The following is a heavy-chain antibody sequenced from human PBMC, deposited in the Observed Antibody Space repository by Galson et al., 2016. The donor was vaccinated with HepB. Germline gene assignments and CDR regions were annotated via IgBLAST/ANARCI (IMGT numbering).Heavy chain of an antibody. CDR3: ASPLVRVTSSLSYYYGLDV. V-gene: IGHV3-53*01. D-gene: IGHD3-10*01. Sequence: SLRLSCATSGSTVSGNFMFGVRQAPGKGLEWVSLFSGSDPTYYADSVKGRFTISRDNSKNTLYLQMNSLRADDTAVYDCASPLVRVTSSLSYYYGLDVWGQGTTVTVSS. J-gene: IGHJ6*02. CDR1: GSTVSGNF. CDR2: FSGSDPT.